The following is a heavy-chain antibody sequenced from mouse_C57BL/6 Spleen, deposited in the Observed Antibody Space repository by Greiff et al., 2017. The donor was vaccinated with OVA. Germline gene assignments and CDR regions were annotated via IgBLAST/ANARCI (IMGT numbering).Heavy chain of an antibody. Sequence: EVQRVESGGDLVKPGGSLKLSCAASGFTFSSYGMSWVRQTPDKRLEWVATISSGGSYTYYPDSVKGRFTISRDNAKNTLYLQMSSLKSEDTAMYYCARHTASWDEWYFDVWGTGTTVTVSS. CDR2: ISSGGSYT. D-gene: IGHD4-1*01. J-gene: IGHJ1*03. CDR1: GFTFSSYG. V-gene: IGHV5-6*01. CDR3: ARHTASWDEWYFDV.